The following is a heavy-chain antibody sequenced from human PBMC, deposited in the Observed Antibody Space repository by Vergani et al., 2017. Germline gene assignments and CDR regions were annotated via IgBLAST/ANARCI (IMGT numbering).Heavy chain of an antibody. D-gene: IGHD6-6*01. CDR3: ARTLAARLASRVYYYYYMDV. J-gene: IGHJ6*03. V-gene: IGHV4-61*02. Sequence: QVQLQESGPGLVKPSQTLSLTCTVSGGSISSGSYYWSWIRQPAGKGLEWIGRIYTSGSTNYNPSLKSRVTISVDTSKNQFSLKLSSVTAADTAVYYCARTLAARLASRVYYYYYMDVWGKGTTVTVSS. CDR1: GGSISSGSYY. CDR2: IYTSGST.